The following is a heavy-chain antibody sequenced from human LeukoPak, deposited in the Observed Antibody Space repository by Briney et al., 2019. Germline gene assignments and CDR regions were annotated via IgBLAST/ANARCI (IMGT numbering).Heavy chain of an antibody. D-gene: IGHD3-10*01. V-gene: IGHV4-38-2*01. CDR3: ARHIALLWFGESQNWFDP. Sequence: SETLSLTCAVSGCSISSGYYWGWIRQPPGKGLEWIGSIYHSGSTYYNPSLKSRVTISVDTSKNQFSLKLSSVTAADTAVYYCARHIALLWFGESQNWFDPWGQGTLVTVSS. CDR2: IYHSGST. CDR1: GCSISSGYY. J-gene: IGHJ5*02.